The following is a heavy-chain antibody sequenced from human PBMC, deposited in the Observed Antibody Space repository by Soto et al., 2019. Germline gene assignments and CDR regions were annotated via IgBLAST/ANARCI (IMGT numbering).Heavy chain of an antibody. D-gene: IGHD5-18*01. Sequence: QVQLQQWGAGRLKPSETLSLTCALSGSSFTTYYWTWIRQPPGKGLDWIGEINNRGNTNYNPSLKSRVTISLDTSKTQFSLKLTSVTAADTAVYYCLMVTYSGLDVWGQGTTVTVSS. J-gene: IGHJ6*02. CDR1: GSSFTTYY. V-gene: IGHV4-34*02. CDR3: LMVTYSGLDV. CDR2: INNRGNT.